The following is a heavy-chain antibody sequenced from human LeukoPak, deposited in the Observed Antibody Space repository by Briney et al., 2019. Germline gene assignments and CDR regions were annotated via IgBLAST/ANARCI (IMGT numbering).Heavy chain of an antibody. CDR2: ISGSRGST. V-gene: IGHV3-23*01. Sequence: GGSLRLSCAASGFTFSNYAMSWVRQAPGKRLEWVSAISGSRGSTYYADSVKGRFTISRDNSKNTLYLQMNSLRAEDTAVYYCAKMTAMGFSDYWGQGTLVTVSS. D-gene: IGHD2-21*02. J-gene: IGHJ4*02. CDR1: GFTFSNYA. CDR3: AKMTAMGFSDY.